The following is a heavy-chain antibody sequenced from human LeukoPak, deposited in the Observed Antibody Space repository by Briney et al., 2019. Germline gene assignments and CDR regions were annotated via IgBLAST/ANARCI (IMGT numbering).Heavy chain of an antibody. CDR2: ITWNSGSI. CDR3: AKSYSGTYLPFDY. Sequence: GGSLRLSCAASGFTFDDYAMHWVRQAPGKGLEWVSGITWNSGSIGYVDSVKGRFTISRDNAKNSLYLQMNSLRAEDTALYYCAKSYSGTYLPFDYWGQGTLVTVSS. CDR1: GFTFDDYA. J-gene: IGHJ4*02. D-gene: IGHD1-26*01. V-gene: IGHV3-9*01.